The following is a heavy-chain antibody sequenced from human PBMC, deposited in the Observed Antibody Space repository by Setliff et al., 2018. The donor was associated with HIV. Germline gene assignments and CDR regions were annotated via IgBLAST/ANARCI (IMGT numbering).Heavy chain of an antibody. CDR1: GDSISNHY. J-gene: IGHJ6*02. V-gene: IGHV4-59*11. CDR3: ARRHTFGAGRDYYYYYAVDV. Sequence: PSETLSLTCNVPGDSISNHYWNWIRQPPGKGLEWIATIYNSGNTVSNPSLKSRVTISVDTSKNQFSLKLSSVTAADTALYYCARRHTFGAGRDYYYYYAVDVWGQGTTVTVSS. D-gene: IGHD6-19*01. CDR2: IYNSGNT.